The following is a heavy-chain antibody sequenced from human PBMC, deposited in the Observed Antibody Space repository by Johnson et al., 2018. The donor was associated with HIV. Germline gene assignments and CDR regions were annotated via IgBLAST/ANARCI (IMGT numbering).Heavy chain of an antibody. V-gene: IGHV3-66*01. Sequence: VQLVESGGGLVQPGGSLRLSCAASGFTFSDHYMDWVRQAPGKGLEWASFFYSGGGPYYADPVKGRFTISRDNSKNTLYLQMNSLRAEDTAVYYCAGGGDWYVFDIWGQGTMVTVSS. D-gene: IGHD2-21*02. CDR1: GFTFSDHY. CDR2: FYSGGGP. CDR3: AGGGDWYVFDI. J-gene: IGHJ3*02.